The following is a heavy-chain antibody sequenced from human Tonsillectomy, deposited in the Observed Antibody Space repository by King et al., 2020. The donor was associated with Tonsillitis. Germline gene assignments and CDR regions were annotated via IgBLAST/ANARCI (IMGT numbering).Heavy chain of an antibody. CDR1: GFTFSSYS. V-gene: IGHV3-21*01. CDR3: ASDKVASYGMDV. Sequence: VQLVESGGGLVKPGGSLRLSCAASGFTFSSYSMNWVRQAPGKGLEWVSSISSSSSYIYYADSVKGRFTISRDNAKNSLYLQMNSLRAEETAVYYCASDKVASYGMDVWGQGTTVTVSS. J-gene: IGHJ6*02. D-gene: IGHD2-15*01. CDR2: ISSSSSYI.